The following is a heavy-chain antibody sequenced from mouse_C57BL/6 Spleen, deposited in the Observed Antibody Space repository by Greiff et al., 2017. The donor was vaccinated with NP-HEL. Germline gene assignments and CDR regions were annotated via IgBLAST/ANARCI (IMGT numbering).Heavy chain of an antibody. J-gene: IGHJ3*01. CDR3: ARETAQAAWFAY. V-gene: IGHV1-81*01. Sequence: QVQLQQSGAELARPGASVKLSCKASGYTFTRYGISWVKLRTGQGLEWIGEIYPRSGNTYYNEKFKGKATLTADKSSSTAYMELRSLTSEDSAVYFCARETAQAAWFAYWGQGTLVTVSA. CDR2: IYPRSGNT. CDR1: GYTFTRYG. D-gene: IGHD3-2*02.